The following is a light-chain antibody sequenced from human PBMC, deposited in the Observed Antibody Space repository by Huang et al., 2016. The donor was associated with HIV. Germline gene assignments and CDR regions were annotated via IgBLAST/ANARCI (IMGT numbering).Light chain of an antibody. Sequence: EVVLTQSPGTLSLSPGKRVALSCRASETIASNYLARYRQSPGQAPRRLIYGASNRATDTPDRFSGSGSGTDFTLTITKLEPEDSAVYYCQQYGTSPLTFGQGTRVEIK. CDR2: GAS. CDR1: ETIASNY. J-gene: IGKJ1*01. V-gene: IGKV3-20*01. CDR3: QQYGTSPLT.